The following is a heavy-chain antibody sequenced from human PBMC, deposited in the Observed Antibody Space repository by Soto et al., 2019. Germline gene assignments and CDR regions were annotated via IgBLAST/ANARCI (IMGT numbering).Heavy chain of an antibody. J-gene: IGHJ4*02. CDR2: ISYDGSNK. D-gene: IGHD3-3*01. V-gene: IGHV3-30*18. Sequence: QVQLVESGGGVVQPGRSLRLSCAASGFTFSSYGMHWVRQAPGKGLEWVAVISYDGSNKYYADSVKGRFTISRDNSKNVLYLQMHSLRAEDTAVYDCAKDPGYDFGSGYYSPSDYWGQGTLVTVSS. CDR3: AKDPGYDFGSGYYSPSDY. CDR1: GFTFSSYG.